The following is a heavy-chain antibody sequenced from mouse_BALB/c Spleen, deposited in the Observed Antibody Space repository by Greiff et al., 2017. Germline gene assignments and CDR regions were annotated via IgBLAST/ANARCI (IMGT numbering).Heavy chain of an antibody. CDR2: INSNGGST. J-gene: IGHJ4*01. CDR1: GFTFSSYG. CDR3: ARRGYGNDGYYYAMDY. V-gene: IGHV5-6-3*01. Sequence: EVQLVESGGGLVQPGGSLKLSCAASGFTFSSYGMSWVRQTPDKRLELVATINSNGGSTYYPDSVKGRFTISRDNAKNTLYLQMSSLKSEDTAMYYCARRGYGNDGYYYAMDYWGQGTSVTVSS. D-gene: IGHD2-10*02.